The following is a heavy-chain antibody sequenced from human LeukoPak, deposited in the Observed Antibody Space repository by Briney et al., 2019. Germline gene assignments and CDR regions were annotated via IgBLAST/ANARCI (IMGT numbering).Heavy chain of an antibody. CDR3: ARGLGSTSAPGMDV. D-gene: IGHD2-2*01. CDR1: GGSFSGHY. J-gene: IGHJ6*02. CDR2: INHSGST. V-gene: IGHV4-34*01. Sequence: SETLSLTCAVYGGSFSGHYWSWIRQPPGKGLEWIGEINHSGSTNYNPSLKSRVTIPVDTSKNQFSLKLSSVTAADTAVYYCARGLGSTSAPGMDVWGQGTTVTVSS.